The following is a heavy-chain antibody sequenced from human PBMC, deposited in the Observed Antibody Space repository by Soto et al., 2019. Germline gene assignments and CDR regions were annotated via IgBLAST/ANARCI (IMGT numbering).Heavy chain of an antibody. CDR1: GFSFSNYG. CDR2: IWFDGSIK. D-gene: IGHD2-15*01. CDR3: ARDPQDKEYYGMDV. Sequence: AGGSLRLSCAASGFSFSNYGMHWVRQAPGQGLEWVALIWFDGSIKYYGDSVKGRFTISRDNSKNTPYLHMNSLRADDTALYYCARDPQDKEYYGMDVWGQGTTVTVSS. V-gene: IGHV3-33*01. J-gene: IGHJ6*02.